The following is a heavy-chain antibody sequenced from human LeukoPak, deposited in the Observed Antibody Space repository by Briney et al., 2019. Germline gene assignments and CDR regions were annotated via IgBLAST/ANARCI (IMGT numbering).Heavy chain of an antibody. V-gene: IGHV1-2*02. J-gene: IGHJ6*03. CDR1: GYTLTGFY. CDR3: ARGAQWNDCGGYSHYMDV. D-gene: IGHD1-1*01. Sequence: ASVKVSCKASGYTLTGFYIHWVRQAPGQGLEWMGWINPHSGGTKYAQKFQGRVTMTTDTSISISYMEVSWLRSDDTAVYYCARGAQWNDCGGYSHYMDVWGKGTTVTVSS. CDR2: INPHSGGT.